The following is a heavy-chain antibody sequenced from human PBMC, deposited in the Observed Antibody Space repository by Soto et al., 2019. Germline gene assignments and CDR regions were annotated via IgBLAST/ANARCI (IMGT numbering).Heavy chain of an antibody. D-gene: IGHD6-13*01. J-gene: IGHJ5*02. Sequence: ASVKVSCKASGYGFSSYAMHWVRQAPGQRLEWMGWINPDKGNTKYSQNFQGRVTFTRDTSASTAYMELSNLRSEDTAVYYCARGIESKAAAPPFDPWGQGTLVTVSS. CDR2: INPDKGNT. V-gene: IGHV1-3*01. CDR3: ARGIESKAAAPPFDP. CDR1: GYGFSSYA.